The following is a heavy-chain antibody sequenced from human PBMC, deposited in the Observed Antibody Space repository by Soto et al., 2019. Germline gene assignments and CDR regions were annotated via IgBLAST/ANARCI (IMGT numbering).Heavy chain of an antibody. V-gene: IGHV4-39*01. CDR1: GGSITSSSYY. Sequence: PSETLSLTCTVSGGSITSSSYYWGWIRQPPGKGLECIGGIYYSGRSYYNPSLKSRVTMSVDTSKNQFSLTLNSVTAADAAVYYCARQRTTVVTQAYFDHWGQGTLVTV. J-gene: IGHJ4*02. CDR3: ARQRTTVVTQAYFDH. CDR2: IYYSGRS. D-gene: IGHD4-17*01.